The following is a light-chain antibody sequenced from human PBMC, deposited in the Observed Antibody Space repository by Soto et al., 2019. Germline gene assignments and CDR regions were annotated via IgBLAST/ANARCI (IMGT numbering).Light chain of an antibody. V-gene: IGLV2-11*01. CDR1: SIDVTGYNY. CDR3: SSYTGGSSTYV. CDR2: DVT. J-gene: IGLJ1*01. Sequence: QSALTQPRSVSGSPGQSVTISCTGTSIDVTGYNYVSWYQHHPDKAPKLIIYDVTQRPSGVPDRFSGSRSGNTASLTISGLQAEDEADYYCSSYTGGSSTYVFGTGTKVTVL.